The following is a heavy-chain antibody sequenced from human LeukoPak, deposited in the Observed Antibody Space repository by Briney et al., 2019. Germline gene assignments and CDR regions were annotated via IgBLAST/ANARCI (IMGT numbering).Heavy chain of an antibody. V-gene: IGHV4-59*01. Sequence: RTSETLSLTCTVSGGSISSYYWSWIRQPPGKGLEWIGYIYYSGSTNYNPSLKSRVTISVDTSKNQFSLKLSSVTAADTAVYYCARLTGYSYGDNLDYWGQGTLVTVSS. CDR3: ARLTGYSYGDNLDY. CDR2: IYYSGST. J-gene: IGHJ4*02. CDR1: GGSISSYY. D-gene: IGHD5-18*01.